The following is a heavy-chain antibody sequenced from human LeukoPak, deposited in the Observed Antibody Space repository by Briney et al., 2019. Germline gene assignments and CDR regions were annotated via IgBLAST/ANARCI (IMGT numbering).Heavy chain of an antibody. Sequence: SETLSLTCTVSGGSISNKYWSWIRQPPGKGLEWIGYIYYSGSTNYNPSLKSRVTILVDTSKNQFSPKLSSVTAADTAVYYCARGSAYYDFWSGYYTGMGYYMDVWGKGTTVTVSS. CDR2: IYYSGST. CDR1: GGSISNKY. J-gene: IGHJ6*03. D-gene: IGHD3-3*01. CDR3: ARGSAYYDFWSGYYTGMGYYMDV. V-gene: IGHV4-59*01.